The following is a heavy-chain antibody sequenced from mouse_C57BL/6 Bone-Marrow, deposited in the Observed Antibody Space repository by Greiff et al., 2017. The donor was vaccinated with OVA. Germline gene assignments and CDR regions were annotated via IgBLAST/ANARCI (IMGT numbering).Heavy chain of an antibody. J-gene: IGHJ4*01. V-gene: IGHV5-17*01. Sequence: EVQRVESGGGLVKPGGSLKLSCAASGFTFSDYGMHWVRQAPEKGLEWVAYISSGSSTIYYADTVKGRFTISRDNATNTLFLQMTSLRSEDTAMYYCARKDGYAMDYWGQGTSVTVSS. CDR2: ISSGSSTI. D-gene: IGHD2-3*01. CDR1: GFTFSDYG. CDR3: ARKDGYAMDY.